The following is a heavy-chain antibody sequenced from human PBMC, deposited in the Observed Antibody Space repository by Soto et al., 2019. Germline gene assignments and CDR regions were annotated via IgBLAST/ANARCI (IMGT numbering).Heavy chain of an antibody. CDR1: GYIFASYD. CDR2: MNPNSGNT. Sequence: ASVKVSCKASGYIFASYDNNWVRQAAGQGLEWMGWMNPNSGNTGYAQKFQGRVTMTRNTSISTAYMELSSLRSEDTAVYHCVRGLRYCTSTSCYVRDIDYWGQGTLVTVSS. CDR3: VRGLRYCTSTSCYVRDIDY. J-gene: IGHJ4*02. V-gene: IGHV1-8*01. D-gene: IGHD2-2*01.